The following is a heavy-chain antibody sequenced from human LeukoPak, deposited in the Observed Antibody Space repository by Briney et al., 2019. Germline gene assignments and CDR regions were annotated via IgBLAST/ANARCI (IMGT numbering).Heavy chain of an antibody. Sequence: SETLSLTCAVYGGSFSGYHWSWIRQPPGKGLEWIGEINHSGSTNYNPSLKSRVTISVDTSKNQFSLKLRSVTAADTAVYYCTSHLLDSSNWSFHGNWGQGTLDTVSS. J-gene: IGHJ4*02. V-gene: IGHV4-34*01. CDR2: INHSGST. CDR3: TSHLLDSSNWSFHGN. CDR1: GGSFSGYH. D-gene: IGHD6-13*01.